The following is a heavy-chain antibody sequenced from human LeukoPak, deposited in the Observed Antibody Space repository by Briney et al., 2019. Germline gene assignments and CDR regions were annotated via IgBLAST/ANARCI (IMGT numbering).Heavy chain of an antibody. D-gene: IGHD3-3*01. CDR1: GGSISSYY. V-gene: IGHV4-59*01. J-gene: IGHJ3*02. Sequence: SETLSLTCTVSGGSISSYYWSWLRQPPGKGLEWIGYIYYSGSTNYNPSLKSRVTISVDTSKNQFSLKLSSVTAADTAVYYCARDQEESYDFWSGYYKGGAFDIWGQGTMVTVSS. CDR3: ARDQEESYDFWSGYYKGGAFDI. CDR2: IYYSGST.